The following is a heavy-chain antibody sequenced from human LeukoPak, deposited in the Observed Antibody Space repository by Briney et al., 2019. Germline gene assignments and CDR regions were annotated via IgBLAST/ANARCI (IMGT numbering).Heavy chain of an antibody. D-gene: IGHD6-6*01. CDR1: GYTFTSYD. Sequence: ASVKVSCKASGYTFTSYDINWVRQATGQGLEWMGWMNPNSGNTGYAQKFQGRVTITRNTSISTAYMELSSLRSEDTAVYYCARGSVVIFPYSSPYYFDYWGQGTPVTVSS. CDR3: ARGSVVIFPYSSPYYFDY. CDR2: MNPNSGNT. J-gene: IGHJ4*02. V-gene: IGHV1-8*03.